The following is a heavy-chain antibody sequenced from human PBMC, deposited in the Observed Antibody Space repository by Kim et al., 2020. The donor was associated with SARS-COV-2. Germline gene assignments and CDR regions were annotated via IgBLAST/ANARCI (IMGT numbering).Heavy chain of an antibody. Sequence: SETLSLTCTVSGGSISSYYWSWIRQPPGKGLEWIGYIYYSGSTNYNPSLKSRVTISVDTSKNQFSLKLSSVTAADTAVYYCARTTIFGVADYWGQGTLVTVSS. V-gene: IGHV4-59*01. CDR2: IYYSGST. D-gene: IGHD3-3*01. J-gene: IGHJ4*02. CDR3: ARTTIFGVADY. CDR1: GGSISSYY.